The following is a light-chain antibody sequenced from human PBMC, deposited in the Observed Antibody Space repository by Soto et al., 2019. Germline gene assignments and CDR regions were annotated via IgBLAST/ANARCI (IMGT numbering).Light chain of an antibody. Sequence: QSVLTQPPSVSGAPGQRVTISCTGSSSNIGAGYDVHWYQQLPGTAPKLLIYGNSNRPSGVPDRFSGSKSGTSASLALTGLQAQYEAEYYCQSYASGLSGPVFGGGTKVTVL. CDR2: GNS. CDR3: QSYASGLSGPV. V-gene: IGLV1-40*01. J-gene: IGLJ3*02. CDR1: SSNIGAGYD.